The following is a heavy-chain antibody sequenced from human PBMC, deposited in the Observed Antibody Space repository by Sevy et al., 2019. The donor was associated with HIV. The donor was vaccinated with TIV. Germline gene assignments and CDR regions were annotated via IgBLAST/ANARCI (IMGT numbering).Heavy chain of an antibody. J-gene: IGHJ4*02. V-gene: IGHV3-7*01. CDR3: AREYSNHFDY. Sequence: GGSLRLSCAASGFTLSSYWMSWVRQAPGKGLEWVANIKQDGSGKYYVDSVKGRFTISRDKAKNSLYLQMNSLRAEDTAVYYCAREYSNHFDYWGQGTLVTVSS. D-gene: IGHD4-4*01. CDR2: IKQDGSGK. CDR1: GFTLSSYW.